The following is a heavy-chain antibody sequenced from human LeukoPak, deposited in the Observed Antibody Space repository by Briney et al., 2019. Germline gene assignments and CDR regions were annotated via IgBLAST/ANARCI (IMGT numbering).Heavy chain of an antibody. CDR2: IGSNGNTI. D-gene: IGHD3-22*01. Sequence: GGSLRLSCAASGFSFRIYEMNWVRQAPGKGLEWASYIGSNGNTIYYVDSVKGRFTTSRDNAKNSLYLQMNSLRAEDTGVYYCSRGTHYYDSRNRYFQYWGQGTLVTVSS. V-gene: IGHV3-48*03. CDR1: GFSFRIYE. J-gene: IGHJ1*01. CDR3: SRGTHYYDSRNRYFQY.